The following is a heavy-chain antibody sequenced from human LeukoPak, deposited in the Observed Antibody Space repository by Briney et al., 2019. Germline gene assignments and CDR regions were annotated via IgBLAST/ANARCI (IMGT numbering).Heavy chain of an antibody. CDR2: ISDSGSTI. CDR3: ARARGYSGYDYFDY. Sequence: GGSLRLSCAASGFTFSDYYMNWIRQAPGKGLEWVSYISDSGSTIYYADSVKGRFTIFRDNAKNSLYLQMNSLRAEDTAVYYCARARGYSGYDYFDYWGQGTLVTVSS. D-gene: IGHD5-12*01. J-gene: IGHJ4*02. V-gene: IGHV3-11*04. CDR1: GFTFSDYY.